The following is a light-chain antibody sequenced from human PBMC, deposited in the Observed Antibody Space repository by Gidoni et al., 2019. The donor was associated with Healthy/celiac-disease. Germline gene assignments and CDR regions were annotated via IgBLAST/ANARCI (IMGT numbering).Light chain of an antibody. CDR1: QDISNY. J-gene: IGKJ2*01. V-gene: IGKV1-33*01. CDR2: DAS. Sequence: DIQMTQSPSSLSASVGDRVTITCQASQDISNYLNWYQQKPGKAPKLLIYDASNLETGVPSRFSGSGSGTDFTFTISSLQPEDIATYYCKQYDNLGPFGQGTKLEIK. CDR3: KQYDNLGP.